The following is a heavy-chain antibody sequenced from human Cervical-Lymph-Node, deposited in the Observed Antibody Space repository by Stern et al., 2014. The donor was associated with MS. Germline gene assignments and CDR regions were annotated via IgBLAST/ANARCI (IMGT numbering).Heavy chain of an antibody. J-gene: IGHJ5*01. CDR3: ASNRYPTTWFDS. Sequence: QLQLQESGPGLVKPSETLSLTCSVSGGSLTGYYCSWIRQSPGKGLEWIGYIYHSRTNPSYTSLERRLSMSVNTSNNQFSLKLNSVTAEDTAVYYCASNRYPTTWFDSWGQGTLVIVSS. CDR2: IYHSRTN. CDR1: GGSLTGYY. D-gene: IGHD1-1*01. V-gene: IGHV4-4*09.